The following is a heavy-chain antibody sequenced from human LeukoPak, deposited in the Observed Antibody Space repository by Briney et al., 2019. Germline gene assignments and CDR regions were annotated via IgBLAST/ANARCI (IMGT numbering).Heavy chain of an antibody. Sequence: PSETLSLTCTVSGGSISSSSYYWGWIRQPPGKGLEWIGSIYYSGSTYYNPSLKSRVTISVDTSKNQFSLKLSSVTAADTAVYYCARESGAREGFDLWGRGTLVTVSS. CDR3: ARESGAREGFDL. CDR2: IYYSGST. J-gene: IGHJ2*01. CDR1: GGSISSSSYY. V-gene: IGHV4-39*02. D-gene: IGHD3-10*01.